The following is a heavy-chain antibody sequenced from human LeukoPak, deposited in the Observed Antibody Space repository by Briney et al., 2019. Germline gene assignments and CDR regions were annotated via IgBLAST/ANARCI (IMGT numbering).Heavy chain of an antibody. V-gene: IGHV3-11*04. D-gene: IGHD2-2*01. J-gene: IGHJ4*02. Sequence: GGSLGLSCAASGFTFSDYYMSWIRQAPGKGLEWVSYISSSGSTIYYADSVKGRFTISRDNAKNSLYLQMNSLRAEDTAVYYCARVSAGYQLPADDYWGQGTLVTVSS. CDR2: ISSSGSTI. CDR3: ARVSAGYQLPADDY. CDR1: GFTFSDYY.